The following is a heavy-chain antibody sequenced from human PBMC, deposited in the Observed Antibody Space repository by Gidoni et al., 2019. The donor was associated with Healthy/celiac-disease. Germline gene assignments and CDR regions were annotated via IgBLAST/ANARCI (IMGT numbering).Heavy chain of an antibody. D-gene: IGHD6-19*01. CDR1: GFPFSGSL. CDR3: TRLGAVAGTGWYYFDY. J-gene: IGHJ4*02. V-gene: IGHV3-73*01. Sequence: EVQLVESGGGLVQPGGSLQLSCEASGFPFSGSLIPWVRQASGKGLEWVGRIRSKANSYATAYAASVKGRFTISRDDSKNTAYLQMNSLKTEDTAVYYCTRLGAVAGTGWYYFDYWGQGTLVTVSS. CDR2: IRSKANSYAT.